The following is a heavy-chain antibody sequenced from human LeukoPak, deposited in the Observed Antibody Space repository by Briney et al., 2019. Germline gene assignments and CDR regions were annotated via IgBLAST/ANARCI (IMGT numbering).Heavy chain of an antibody. CDR3: AKYASGSLVV. CDR2: IYNTGST. D-gene: IGHD3-10*01. V-gene: IGHV4-4*07. CDR1: GESIISSYF. J-gene: IGHJ4*02. Sequence: PSETLSLTCTASGESIISSYFWSWIRQPAGKGLEWIGRIYNTGSTDFNPSLKSRVTMSVDTSKNQFSLKLTSVTAADTAVYYCAKYASGSLVVWGQGTLVTVSS.